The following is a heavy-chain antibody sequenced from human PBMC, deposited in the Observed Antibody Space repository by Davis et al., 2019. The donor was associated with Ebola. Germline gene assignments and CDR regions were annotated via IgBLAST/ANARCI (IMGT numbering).Heavy chain of an antibody. D-gene: IGHD1-26*01. CDR2: ISGSGGST. J-gene: IGHJ1*01. CDR3: AANSGSYHGYFQH. Sequence: PGGSLRLSCAASGFTFSSYAMSWVRQAPGKGLEWVSAISGSGGSTYYADSVKGRFTISRDNSKNTLYLQMNSLRAEDTAVYYCAANSGSYHGYFQHWGQGTLVTVSS. V-gene: IGHV3-23*01. CDR1: GFTFSSYA.